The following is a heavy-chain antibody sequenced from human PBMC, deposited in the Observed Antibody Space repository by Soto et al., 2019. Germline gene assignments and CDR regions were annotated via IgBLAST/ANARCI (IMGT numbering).Heavy chain of an antibody. D-gene: IGHD3-3*01. CDR1: GFTFSGYA. J-gene: IGHJ4*02. Sequence: GGSLRLSCAASGFTFSGYAMSWVRQAPGKGLEWVSAISGSGGSTYYADSVKGRFTISRDNSKNTLYLQMNSLRAEDTAVYYCAKPHLWSGYYHHFDYWGQGTLVTVSS. CDR3: AKPHLWSGYYHHFDY. V-gene: IGHV3-23*01. CDR2: ISGSGGST.